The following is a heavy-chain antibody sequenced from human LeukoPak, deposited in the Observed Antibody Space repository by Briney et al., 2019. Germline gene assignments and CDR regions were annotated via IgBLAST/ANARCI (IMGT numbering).Heavy chain of an antibody. CDR1: GGTFSSYA. J-gene: IGHJ3*02. Sequence: GASVKVSCKASGGTFSSYAISWVRQAPGQGLEWMGGIIPIFGTANYAQKFQGRVTITTDESTSTAYMELSSLRSEDTAVYYCARDRANVVVPAATSNGAFDIWGQGTMVTVSS. CDR3: ARDRANVVVPAATSNGAFDI. V-gene: IGHV1-69*05. D-gene: IGHD2-2*01. CDR2: IIPIFGTA.